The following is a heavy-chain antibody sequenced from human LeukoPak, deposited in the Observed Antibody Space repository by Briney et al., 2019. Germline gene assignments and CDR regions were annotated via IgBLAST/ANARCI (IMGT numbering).Heavy chain of an antibody. CDR1: GYAFTSYY. V-gene: IGHV1-46*01. D-gene: IGHD6-13*01. J-gene: IGHJ5*02. Sequence: ASVTVSCKASGYAFTSYYMHWVRQAPGQGLEWMGIINPSGGSTSYAQKFQGRVTMTRDTSTSTVYMELSSLRSEDTAVYYCARQDSPQQHHSGNAHLDQDGPQNTRWPMGTAQPFPDP. CDR3: ARQDSPQQHHSGNAHLDQDGPQNTRWPMGTAQPFPDP. CDR2: INPSGGST.